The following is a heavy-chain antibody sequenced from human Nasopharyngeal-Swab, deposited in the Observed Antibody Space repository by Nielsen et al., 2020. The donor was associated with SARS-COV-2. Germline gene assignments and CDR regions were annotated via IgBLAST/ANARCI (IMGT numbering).Heavy chain of an antibody. J-gene: IGHJ4*02. CDR3: ARAGKIQLWFNSLYYFDY. CDR1: GYTFTSYD. V-gene: IGHV1-8*01. CDR2: MNPNSGNT. D-gene: IGHD5-18*01. Sequence: SVKVSCKASGYTFTSYDINWVRQATGQGLEWMGWMNPNSGNTGYAQKFQGRVTMTRTTSISTAYMELSSLRSEDTAVYYCARAGKIQLWFNSLYYFDYWGQGTLVTVSS.